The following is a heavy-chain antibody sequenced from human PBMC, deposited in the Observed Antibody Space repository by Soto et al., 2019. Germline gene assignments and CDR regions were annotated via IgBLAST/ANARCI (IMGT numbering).Heavy chain of an antibody. CDR3: ARDGAHTVADEYYSYGMDV. D-gene: IGHD6-13*01. CDR1: GYTFTSYY. J-gene: IGHJ6*02. V-gene: IGHV1-46*01. Sequence: ASVKVSCKASGYTFTSYYMHWVRQAPGQGLEWMGIINPSGGSTSYAQKFQGRVTMTRDTSTSTVYMELSSLRSEDTAVYYCARDGAHTVADEYYSYGMDVWGQGTTVTVSS. CDR2: INPSGGST.